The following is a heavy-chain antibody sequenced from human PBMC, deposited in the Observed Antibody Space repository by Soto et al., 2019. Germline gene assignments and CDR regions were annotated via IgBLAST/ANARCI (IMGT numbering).Heavy chain of an antibody. CDR1: GGSISSRGYY. D-gene: IGHD3-22*01. Sequence: PSETLSLTCTVSGGSISSRGYYWGWIRQPPGKGLEWIGTIYYSGSTYYNPSLKSRVTISVDTSKNQFSLKLSSVTAADTAVYYCARGVNYYDSSGSSWFDPWGQGALVTVSS. CDR3: ARGVNYYDSSGSSWFDP. J-gene: IGHJ5*02. CDR2: IYYSGST. V-gene: IGHV4-39*07.